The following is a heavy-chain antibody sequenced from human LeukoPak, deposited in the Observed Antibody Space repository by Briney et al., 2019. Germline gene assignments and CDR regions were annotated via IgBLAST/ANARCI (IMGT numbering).Heavy chain of an antibody. D-gene: IGHD3-22*01. Sequence: PGGSLRLSCGASGFTFSSHAMSWVRQAPGKGLEWVSVISASGAGGTYYADSVKGRFTISRDNAKNSLYLQMNSLRAEDTAVYYCASLTYYFDSSGYYPGYFQHWGQGTLVTVST. J-gene: IGHJ1*01. CDR3: ASLTYYFDSSGYYPGYFQH. CDR2: ISASGAGGT. CDR1: GFTFSSHA. V-gene: IGHV3-23*01.